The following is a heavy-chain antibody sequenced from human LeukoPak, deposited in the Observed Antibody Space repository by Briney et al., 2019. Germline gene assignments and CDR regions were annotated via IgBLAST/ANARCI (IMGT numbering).Heavy chain of an antibody. CDR1: GYSISSGYY. V-gene: IGHV4-38-2*02. D-gene: IGHD2-2*03. Sequence: KPSETLSLTCTVSGYSISSGYYWGWIRQPPGKGLEWIGSIYHSGSTYYNPSLKSRVTISVDTSKNQFSLKLSSVTAADTAVYYCARLLRVGYCSTTTCNWFDPWGQGTLVTVSS. CDR2: IYHSGST. J-gene: IGHJ5*02. CDR3: ARLLRVGYCSTTTCNWFDP.